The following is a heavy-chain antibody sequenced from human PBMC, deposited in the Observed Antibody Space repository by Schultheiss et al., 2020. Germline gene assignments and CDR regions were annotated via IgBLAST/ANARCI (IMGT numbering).Heavy chain of an antibody. CDR1: GYTFTSYD. CDR3: ARGPGSYYFDY. V-gene: IGHV1-8*01. D-gene: IGHD1-26*01. Sequence: ASVKVSCKASGYTFTSYDINWVRQATGQGLEWMGWMNPNSGNTGYAQKFQGWVTMTRDTSISTAYMELSRLRSDDTAVYYCARGPGSYYFDYWGQGTLVTVSS. J-gene: IGHJ4*02. CDR2: MNPNSGNT.